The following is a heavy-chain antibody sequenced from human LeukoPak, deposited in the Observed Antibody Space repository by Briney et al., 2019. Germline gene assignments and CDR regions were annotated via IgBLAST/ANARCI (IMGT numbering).Heavy chain of an antibody. CDR2: ISGSGGST. J-gene: IGHJ4*02. Sequence: GGSLRLSCAASGFTFSSYAMGWVRQAPGKGLEWVSAISGSGGSTYYADSVKGRFTISRDNSKNTLYLQMNSLRAEDTAVYYCAKDPVYSSGWLNWGQGTLVTVSS. CDR1: GFTFSSYA. D-gene: IGHD6-19*01. V-gene: IGHV3-23*01. CDR3: AKDPVYSSGWLN.